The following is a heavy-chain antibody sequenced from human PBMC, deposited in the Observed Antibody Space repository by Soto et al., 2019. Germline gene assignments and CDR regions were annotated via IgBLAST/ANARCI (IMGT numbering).Heavy chain of an antibody. Sequence: LRLSCAASGFTFSSYGMHWVRQAPGKGLEWVAVISYDGSNKYYADSVKGRFTISRDNSKNTLYLQMNSLRAEDTAVYYCAKEAVTTSHYFDYWGQGTLVTVSA. V-gene: IGHV3-30*18. J-gene: IGHJ4*02. CDR2: ISYDGSNK. CDR1: GFTFSSYG. D-gene: IGHD4-17*01. CDR3: AKEAVTTSHYFDY.